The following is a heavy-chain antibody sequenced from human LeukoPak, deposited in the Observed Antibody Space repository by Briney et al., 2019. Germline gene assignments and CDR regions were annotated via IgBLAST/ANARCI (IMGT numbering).Heavy chain of an antibody. V-gene: IGHV3-21*04. CDR2: ISTSSSYI. CDR1: GFSFSSYS. Sequence: GGSLRLSCAASGFSFSSYSMNWVRQAPGKGLEWVSCISTSSSYIYYADSVKGRFTISRDNAKNSLYLQMNSLRAEDTALYYCARDAAGGARLYYYYYYMDVWGKGTTVTVSS. J-gene: IGHJ6*03. D-gene: IGHD2-15*01. CDR3: ARDAAGGARLYYYYYYMDV.